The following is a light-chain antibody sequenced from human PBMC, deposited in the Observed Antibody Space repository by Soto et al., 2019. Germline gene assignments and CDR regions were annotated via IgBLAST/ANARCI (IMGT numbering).Light chain of an antibody. CDR1: QSVTSNY. J-gene: IGKJ1*01. CDR2: VAS. Sequence: EFVLTQSPGTLSLSPGERATLSCRASQSVTSNYLAWYQQKPGQAPRLLIYVASSRATGIPDRFSGSGSGTDFPLTINRLEPEDFAVYYCQQYGTSPWTFGQGTKVEIK. V-gene: IGKV3-20*01. CDR3: QQYGTSPWT.